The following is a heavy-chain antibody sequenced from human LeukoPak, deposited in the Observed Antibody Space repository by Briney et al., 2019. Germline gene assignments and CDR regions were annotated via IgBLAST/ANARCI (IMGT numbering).Heavy chain of an antibody. D-gene: IGHD4-23*01. CDR2: INGGNDAT. CDR3: AKDILRWSFDY. V-gene: IGHV3-23*01. J-gene: IGHJ4*02. Sequence: GGSLRLSCAASGFTVFNYAMAWVRQAPGKGLEWVSAINGGNDATNYANSVKGRFTISRDNSKNTLYLRMNNLRAEDTAVYYCAKDILRWSFDYWGQGSLVTVAS. CDR1: GFTVFNYA.